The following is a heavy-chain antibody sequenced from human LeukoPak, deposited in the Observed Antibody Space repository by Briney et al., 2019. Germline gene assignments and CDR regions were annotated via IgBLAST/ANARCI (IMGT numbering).Heavy chain of an antibody. V-gene: IGHV1-46*01. D-gene: IGHD2-2*01. CDR2: INPSGGST. CDR1: AHTFTSYY. J-gene: IGHJ2*01. Sequence: ASVKVSCKPSAHTFTSYYMHWVRQAPGRGLEWMGIINPSGGSTSYAQKFQGRVTMTRDTSTSTVYMELSSLRSEDTAVYYCARGDRLCASGPTLYDWYFDLWGRGTLVTVSS. CDR3: ARGDRLCASGPTLYDWYFDL.